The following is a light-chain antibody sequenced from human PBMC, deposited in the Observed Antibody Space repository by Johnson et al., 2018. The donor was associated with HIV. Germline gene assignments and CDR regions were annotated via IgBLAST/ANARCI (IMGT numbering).Light chain of an antibody. CDR2: ENN. CDR3: GTWDSGLSAYV. CDR1: NSNIGNNY. Sequence: QSVLTQPPSVSAAPGQKVTISCSGSNSNIGNNYVSWYQQVPGTAPKLLIYENNKRPSGIPDRFSGSKSGTSATLGITGLQTGDEADYYGGTWDSGLSAYVFGTGTKVTAL. J-gene: IGLJ1*01. V-gene: IGLV1-51*02.